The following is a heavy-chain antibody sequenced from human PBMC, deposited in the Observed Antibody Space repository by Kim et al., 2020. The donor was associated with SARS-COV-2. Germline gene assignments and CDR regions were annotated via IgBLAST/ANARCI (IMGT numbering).Heavy chain of an antibody. D-gene: IGHD6-19*01. V-gene: IGHV3-66*01. J-gene: IGHJ5*02. CDR3: ARDSYSSGWFSFNP. Sequence: ADSVKGRFTISRDNSKYTLYLQMNSLRAEDTAVYYCARDSYSSGWFSFNPWGQGTLVTVSS.